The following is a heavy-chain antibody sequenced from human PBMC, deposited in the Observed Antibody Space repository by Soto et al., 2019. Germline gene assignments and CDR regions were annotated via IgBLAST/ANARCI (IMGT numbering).Heavy chain of an antibody. J-gene: IGHJ6*02. CDR3: AMSDGPYFYYGIDV. Sequence: QVQVEQSGAEVKKPGSSLKVSCKTSGGPFSSQAFNWVRQARGHGLEWMGGIIPLLGSTTYAQKFQDRVTFTADESTSTVYMELRSLRSEDTATYFCAMSDGPYFYYGIDVWARGTTVTVSS. V-gene: IGHV1-69*01. CDR2: IIPLLGST. D-gene: IGHD2-21*01. CDR1: GGPFSSQA.